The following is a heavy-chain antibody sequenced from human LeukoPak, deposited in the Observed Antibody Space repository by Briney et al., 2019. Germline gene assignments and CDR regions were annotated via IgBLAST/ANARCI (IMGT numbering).Heavy chain of an antibody. CDR2: IYYSGST. J-gene: IGHJ5*02. CDR3: ARDKTSSWYGSPGNWFDP. Sequence: PSETLSLTCTVSGGSISSYYWSWIRQPPGKGLEWIGYIYYSGSTNYNPSLKSRVTISVDTSKNQFSLKLSSVTAADTAVYYCARDKTSSWYGSPGNWFDPWGQGTLVTVSS. D-gene: IGHD6-13*01. CDR1: GGSISSYY. V-gene: IGHV4-59*12.